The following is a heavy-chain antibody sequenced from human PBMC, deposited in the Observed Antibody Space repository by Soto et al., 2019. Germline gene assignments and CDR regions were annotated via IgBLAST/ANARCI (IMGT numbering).Heavy chain of an antibody. D-gene: IGHD6-19*01. CDR1: GFTFDDYA. CDR2: ISWNSGSI. J-gene: IGHJ4*02. Sequence: EVQLVESGGGLVQPGRSLRLSCAASGFTFDDYAMHWVRQAPGKGLEWVSGISWNSGSIGYEDSVKDRFTISRDNAKKSRYLQKNSLSAEDTALYYCAKALCSGSTAFDYWGQGTLVTVSS. V-gene: IGHV3-9*01. CDR3: AKALCSGSTAFDY.